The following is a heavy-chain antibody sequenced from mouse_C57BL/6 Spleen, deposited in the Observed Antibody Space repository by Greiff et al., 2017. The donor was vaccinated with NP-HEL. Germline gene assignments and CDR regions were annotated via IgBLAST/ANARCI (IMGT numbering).Heavy chain of an antibody. CDR2: IDPEDGDT. V-gene: IGHV14-2*01. J-gene: IGHJ2*01. D-gene: IGHD1-1*01. CDR1: GFNIKDYY. Sequence: EVKLVESGAELVKPGASVKLSCTASGFNIKDYYMHWVKQRTEQGLEWIGRIDPEDGDTKYAPKFQGKATITADTSSNTAYLQLSSLTSEGTAVYYCALSTLVALEDWGQGTTRTVA. CDR3: ALSTLVALED.